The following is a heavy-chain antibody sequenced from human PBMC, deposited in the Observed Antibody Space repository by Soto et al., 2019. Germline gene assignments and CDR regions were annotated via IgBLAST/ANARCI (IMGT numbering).Heavy chain of an antibody. CDR3: ARHQKRPGSLLTGGMDV. D-gene: IGHD3-10*01. CDR1: GGTFSSYT. CDR2: IIPILGIA. V-gene: IGHV1-69*02. Sequence: ASVKVSCKASGGTFSSYTISWVRQAPGQGLEWMGRIIPILGIANYAQKFQGRVTITADKSTSTAYMELSSLRSEDTAVYYCARHQKRPGSLLTGGMDVWGQGTTVTVSS. J-gene: IGHJ6*02.